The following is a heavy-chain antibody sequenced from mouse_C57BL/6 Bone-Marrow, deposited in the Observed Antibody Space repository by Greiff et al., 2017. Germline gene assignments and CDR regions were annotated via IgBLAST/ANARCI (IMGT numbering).Heavy chain of an antibody. V-gene: IGHV5-17*01. CDR2: ISSGSSTI. J-gene: IGHJ4*01. Sequence: EVKLVESGGGLVKPGGSLKLSCAASGFTFSDYGMHWVRQAPEKGLEWVAYISSGSSTIYYADTVKVRFTITRDNAKNTLFLQMTSLRSEDTAMYYCAKRKDYYAIDYWGQGTSVTVSS. CDR3: AKRKDYYAIDY. CDR1: GFTFSDYG.